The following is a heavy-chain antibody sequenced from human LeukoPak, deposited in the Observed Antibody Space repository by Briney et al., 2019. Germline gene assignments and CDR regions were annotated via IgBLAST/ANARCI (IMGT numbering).Heavy chain of an antibody. CDR3: AKGYDSSGYYAGDVDY. V-gene: IGHV3-23*01. CDR1: GFTFSSYA. J-gene: IGHJ4*02. CDR2: ISGSGDST. Sequence: PGGSLRLSCAASGFTFSSYAMSWVRRAPGKGLEWASAISGSGDSTYYTDSVKGRFTISRDNSKNTLYLQVNSLRAEDTAVYYCAKGYDSSGYYAGDVDYWGQGTLVTVSS. D-gene: IGHD3-22*01.